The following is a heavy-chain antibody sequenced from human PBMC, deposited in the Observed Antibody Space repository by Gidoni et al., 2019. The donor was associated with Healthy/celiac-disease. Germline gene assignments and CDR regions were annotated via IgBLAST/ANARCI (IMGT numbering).Heavy chain of an antibody. J-gene: IGHJ3*02. V-gene: IGHV2-70*01. D-gene: IGHD2-2*01. CDR1: GFSLITSGMC. Sequence: QVTLRESGPPLVKPTQTLTLSCTFSGFSLITSGMCVSWIRQPPGKALEWLALIDWDDDKYYSTSLKTRLNISKDTSKNQVVLTRTNMDPVDTATYYCDSSTSCAPGAFDIWGQGTMVTVSS. CDR3: DSSTSCAPGAFDI. CDR2: IDWDDDK.